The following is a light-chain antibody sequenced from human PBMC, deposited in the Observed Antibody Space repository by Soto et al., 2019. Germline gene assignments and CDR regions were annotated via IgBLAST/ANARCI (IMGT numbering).Light chain of an antibody. V-gene: IGKV3-15*01. CDR2: AAS. Sequence: EIVMTQSPATLSVSPGETATLSCRASQSIGNNLAWYQHKSGQAPRLLVFAASTTATGVPARFSASGSGTDFTLTISGLQSEDFAVYDCQQYNEWPPSYTFGQGTKLEI. J-gene: IGKJ2*01. CDR3: QQYNEWPPSYT. CDR1: QSIGNN.